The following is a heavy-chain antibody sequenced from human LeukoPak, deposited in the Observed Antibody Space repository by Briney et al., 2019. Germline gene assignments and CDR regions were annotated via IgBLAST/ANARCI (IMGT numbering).Heavy chain of an antibody. CDR1: GFTFSGYA. CDR3: AKRWDYDFWSGYPPRDWFDP. D-gene: IGHD3-3*01. Sequence: GGSLRLSCAASGFTFSGYAMSWVRQAPGKGLEWVSAISGSGGSTYYADSVKGRFTISRDNSKNTLYLQMNSLRAEDTAVYYCAKRWDYDFWSGYPPRDWFDPWGQGTLVTVSS. V-gene: IGHV3-23*01. CDR2: ISGSGGST. J-gene: IGHJ5*02.